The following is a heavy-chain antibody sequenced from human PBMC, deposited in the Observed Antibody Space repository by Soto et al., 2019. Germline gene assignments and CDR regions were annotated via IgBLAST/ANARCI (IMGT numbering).Heavy chain of an antibody. J-gene: IGHJ3*02. CDR3: ARFQEGEGAFDI. CDR2: IYYSGST. V-gene: IGHV4-59*08. CDR1: GGSISSYY. D-gene: IGHD2-21*01. Sequence: SETLSLTCTVSGGSISSYYWSWIRQPPGKGLEWIGYIYYSGSTNYNPSLKSRVTISVDTSKNQFSLKLSSVTAADTAVYYCARFQEGEGAFDIWGQGTMVTVSS.